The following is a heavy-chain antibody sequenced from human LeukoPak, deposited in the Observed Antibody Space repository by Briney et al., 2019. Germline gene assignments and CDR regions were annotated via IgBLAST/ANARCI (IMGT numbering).Heavy chain of an antibody. CDR3: ARVPYDSSGYYYYDY. CDR2: INPSSGST. D-gene: IGHD3-22*01. CDR1: GYTFTSYY. V-gene: IGHV1-46*01. Sequence: ASVKVSCKASGYTFTSYYMHWVRQAPGQGLEWMGIINPSSGSTSYAQKFQGRVTMTRDMSTSTVYMELSSLRSEDTAVYYCARVPYDSSGYYYYDYWGQGTLVTVSS. J-gene: IGHJ4*02.